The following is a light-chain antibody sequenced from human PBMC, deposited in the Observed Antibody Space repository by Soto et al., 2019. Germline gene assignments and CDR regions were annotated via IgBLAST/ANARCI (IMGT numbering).Light chain of an antibody. CDR3: MQSFSLPLT. J-gene: IGKJ4*01. V-gene: IGKV2D-29*01. CDR1: QSLMHNNGRTY. CDR2: EVF. Sequence: DIVMTQTPLSLSVTPGQPASISCKSSQSLMHNNGRTYLYWYLQKPGQPPQLLMYEVFNRFSGGPDRFSGSGSGTDCTLKISRGEAEDVGVYYCMQSFSLPLTFGAGTKVEIK.